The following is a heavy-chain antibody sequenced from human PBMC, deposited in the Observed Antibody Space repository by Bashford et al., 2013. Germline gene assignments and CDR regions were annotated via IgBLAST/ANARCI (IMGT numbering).Heavy chain of an antibody. V-gene: IGHV4-61*01. Sequence: SETLSLTCTVSGGSVSSGNYYWTWIRQPPGKGLEWIGDISYTGSTNYNPSLKSRVTISVDKSKNQFSLKLSSVTAADTAVYYCARSGGWLLQPSHFDYWGQGTLVTVSS. CDR1: GGSVSSGNYY. J-gene: IGHJ4*02. D-gene: IGHD2-15*01. CDR3: ARSGGWLLQPSHFDY. CDR2: ISYTGST.